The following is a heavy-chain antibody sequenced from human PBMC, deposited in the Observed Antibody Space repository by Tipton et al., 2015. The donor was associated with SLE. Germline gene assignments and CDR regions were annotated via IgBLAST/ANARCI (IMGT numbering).Heavy chain of an antibody. CDR3: GGGPLFDY. J-gene: IGHJ4*02. V-gene: IGHV4-39*07. D-gene: IGHD6-25*01. CDR2: INHSGST. Sequence: TLSLTCTVSGGSISSSAYYWGWIRQPPGKGLEWIGEINHSGSTNYNPSLKSRVTISVDTSKNQFSLKLSSVTAADTAVYYCGGGPLFDYWGQGTLVTVSS. CDR1: GGSISSSAYY.